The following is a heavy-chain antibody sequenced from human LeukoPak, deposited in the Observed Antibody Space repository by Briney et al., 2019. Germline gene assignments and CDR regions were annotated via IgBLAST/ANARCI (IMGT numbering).Heavy chain of an antibody. J-gene: IGHJ4*02. CDR1: GGSISSGGYY. CDR2: IYYSGST. D-gene: IGHD6-13*01. CDR3: ARTEQQLVFDY. V-gene: IGHV4-31*03. Sequence: SETLSLTCTVSGGSISSGGYYWSWIRQHPGKGLEWIGYIYYSGSTYYNPSLKSRVTISVDTSKNQFSLKLSSVTAADTAVYYCARTEQQLVFDYWGQGTLVTASS.